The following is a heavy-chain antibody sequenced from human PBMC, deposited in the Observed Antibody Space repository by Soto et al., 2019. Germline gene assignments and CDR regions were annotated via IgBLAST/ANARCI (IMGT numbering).Heavy chain of an antibody. CDR3: ATDSTYYYDSSGYPLGAFDI. Sequence: ASVKVSCKASGYTFTTYYIHWVRQAPGQGLELMGGFDPEDGETIYAQKFQGRVTMTEDTSTDTAYMELSSLRSEDTAVYYCATDSTYYYDSSGYPLGAFDIWGQGAMVTVSS. CDR1: GYTFTTYY. CDR2: FDPEDGET. V-gene: IGHV1-24*01. D-gene: IGHD3-22*01. J-gene: IGHJ3*02.